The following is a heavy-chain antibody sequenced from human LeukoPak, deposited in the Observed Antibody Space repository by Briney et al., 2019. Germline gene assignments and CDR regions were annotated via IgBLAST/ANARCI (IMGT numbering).Heavy chain of an antibody. Sequence: ASVKVSCKASGYTFTSYAMNWVRQAPGQGLEWMGWISTNTGNPTYAQGFTGRFVFSLDTSVSTAYLQISSLKAEDTAVYYCARLQGGGYSYGYDPGLDYWGQGTLVTVSS. CDR1: GYTFTSYA. CDR2: ISTNTGNP. J-gene: IGHJ4*02. V-gene: IGHV7-4-1*02. CDR3: ARLQGGGYSYGYDPGLDY. D-gene: IGHD5-18*01.